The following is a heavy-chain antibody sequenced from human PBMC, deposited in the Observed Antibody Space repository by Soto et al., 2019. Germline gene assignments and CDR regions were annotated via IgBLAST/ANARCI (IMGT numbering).Heavy chain of an antibody. Sequence: SETLSLTCAVYGGSFSGYYWSWIRQPPGKGLEWIGEINHSGSTNYNPSLKSRVTISVDTSKNQFSLKLSSVTAADTAVYYCARVDTYYDFWSGPYGRPRFDPWGQGTLVTVSS. V-gene: IGHV4-34*01. D-gene: IGHD3-3*01. CDR1: GGSFSGYY. J-gene: IGHJ5*02. CDR2: INHSGST. CDR3: ARVDTYYDFWSGPYGRPRFDP.